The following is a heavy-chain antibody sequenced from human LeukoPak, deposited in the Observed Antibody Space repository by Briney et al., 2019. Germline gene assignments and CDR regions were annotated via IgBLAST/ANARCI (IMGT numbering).Heavy chain of an antibody. CDR2: INPNSGGT. V-gene: IGHV1-2*02. Sequence: ASVKVSCRASGYTFTSYGISWVRQAPGQGLEWMGWINPNSGGTNYAQKFQGRVTMTRDTSISTAYMELSRLRSDDTAVYYCARGHLYYYYMDVWGKGTTVTISS. CDR3: ARGHLYYYYMDV. J-gene: IGHJ6*03. CDR1: GYTFTSYG.